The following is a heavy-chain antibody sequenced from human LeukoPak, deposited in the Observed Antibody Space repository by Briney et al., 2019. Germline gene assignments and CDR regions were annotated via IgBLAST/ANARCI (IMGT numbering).Heavy chain of an antibody. CDR2: INPNSGGT. J-gene: IGHJ4*02. CDR3: ARDDRLAMVRGVIFLGY. V-gene: IGHV1-2*02. D-gene: IGHD3-10*01. Sequence: GASVKVSCKASGYTFTGYYMHWVRQAPGQGLEWMGWINPNSGGTNYAQKFQGRVTMTRDTSIITAYMELSRLRSDDTGVYYCARDDRLAMVRGVIFLGYWGQGTLVTVSS. CDR1: GYTFTGYY.